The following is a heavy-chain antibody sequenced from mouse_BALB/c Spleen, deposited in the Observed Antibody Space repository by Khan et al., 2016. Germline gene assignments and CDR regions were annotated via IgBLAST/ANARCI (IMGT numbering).Heavy chain of an antibody. Sequence: QVRLQQSGAELMKPGASVKISCKATGYTFSSYWIEWVKQRPGHGLEWIGEILPGTGNTNYNEKFKGKATFTADTSSTTAYMQLSSLTSEDSAVYYCARAFYGHYYAMDYWGQGTAVTVSS. V-gene: IGHV1-9*01. CDR1: GYTFSSYW. CDR3: ARAFYGHYYAMDY. J-gene: IGHJ4*01. D-gene: IGHD2-10*01. CDR2: ILPGTGNT.